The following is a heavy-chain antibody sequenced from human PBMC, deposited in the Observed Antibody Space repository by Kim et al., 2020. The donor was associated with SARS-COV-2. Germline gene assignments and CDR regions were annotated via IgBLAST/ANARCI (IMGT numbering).Heavy chain of an antibody. J-gene: IGHJ6*03. V-gene: IGHV3-30-3*01. CDR1: GFTFSSCA. CDR3: ARDRGDYYYMDV. D-gene: IGHD1-26*01. CDR2: ISYDGSNK. Sequence: GGSLRLSCAASGFTFSSCAIHWVRQAPGKGLEWVAVISYDGSNKNYADSVKGRFTISRDNSKNTLYLQMNSLRADDTAVYYCARDRGDYYYMDVWGKGTTVTVSS.